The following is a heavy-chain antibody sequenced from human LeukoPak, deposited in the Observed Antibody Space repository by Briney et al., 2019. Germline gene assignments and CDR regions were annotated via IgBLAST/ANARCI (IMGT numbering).Heavy chain of an antibody. CDR1: GGSISNYY. D-gene: IGHD6-13*01. V-gene: IGHV4-59*01. CDR2: IYYSGST. CDR3: ARTGYSSSWYNMDY. Sequence: SETLSLTCTVSGGSISNYYWSWIRQPPGKGLEWIGYIYYSGSTNSNPSLKSRVTISVDTSKNQFSLKLSSVTAADTAVYYCARTGYSSSWYNMDYWGQGILVTVSS. J-gene: IGHJ4*02.